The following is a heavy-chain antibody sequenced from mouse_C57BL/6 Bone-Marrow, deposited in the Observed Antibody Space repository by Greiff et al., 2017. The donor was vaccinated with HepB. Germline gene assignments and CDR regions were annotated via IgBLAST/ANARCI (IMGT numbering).Heavy chain of an antibody. CDR1: GYTFTSYG. V-gene: IGHV1-81*01. Sequence: QVHVKQSGAELARPGASVKLSCKASGYTFTSYGISWVKQRTGQGLEWIGEIYPRSGNTYYNEKFKGKATLTADKSSSTAYMELRSLTSEDSAVYFCAREGAVVARYYAMDYWGQGTSVTVSS. D-gene: IGHD1-1*01. J-gene: IGHJ4*01. CDR3: AREGAVVARYYAMDY. CDR2: IYPRSGNT.